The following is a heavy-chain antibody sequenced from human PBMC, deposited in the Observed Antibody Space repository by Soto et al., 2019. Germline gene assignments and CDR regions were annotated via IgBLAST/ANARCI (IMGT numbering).Heavy chain of an antibody. J-gene: IGHJ6*03. Sequence: SETLSLTCTVSGGSISSISYYWGWIRQPPGKGLEWIGSIYYTGSTYYNPSLKSRVTISVDTSKNQFSLKLSSVTAADTAVYYCARQHGSGTYFYSYYYMDVWGKGTTVTVSS. V-gene: IGHV4-39*01. CDR3: ARQHGSGTYFYSYYYMDV. D-gene: IGHD3-10*01. CDR2: IYYTGST. CDR1: GGSISSISYY.